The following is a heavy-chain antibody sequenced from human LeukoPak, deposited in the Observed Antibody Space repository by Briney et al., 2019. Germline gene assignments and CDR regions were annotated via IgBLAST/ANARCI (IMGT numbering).Heavy chain of an antibody. CDR1: GFTFSNYS. CDR2: ISSSSSTI. J-gene: IGHJ4*02. CDR3: ARGDCSGGSCYLSLTTIDY. Sequence: GGSLRLSCAASGFTFSNYSMNWVRQAPGKGLEWVSYISSSSSTIYYADSVKGRFTISRDNAKNSLYLQMNSLRAEDTAVYYCARGDCSGGSCYLSLTTIDYWGQGTLVSVSS. V-gene: IGHV3-48*01. D-gene: IGHD2-15*01.